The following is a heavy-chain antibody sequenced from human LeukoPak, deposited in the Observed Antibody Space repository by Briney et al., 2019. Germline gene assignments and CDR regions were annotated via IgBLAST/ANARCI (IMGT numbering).Heavy chain of an antibody. CDR1: GGSISSSSYY. Sequence: PSETLSLTCTVSGGSISSSSYYWGWIRQPPGKGLEWIGSIYYSGSTYYNPSLKSRVTISVDTSKNQFSLKLSSVTAADTAVYYCARGLDILTGYQFDYWGQGTLVTVSS. V-gene: IGHV4-39*07. D-gene: IGHD3-9*01. CDR2: IYYSGST. CDR3: ARGLDILTGYQFDY. J-gene: IGHJ4*02.